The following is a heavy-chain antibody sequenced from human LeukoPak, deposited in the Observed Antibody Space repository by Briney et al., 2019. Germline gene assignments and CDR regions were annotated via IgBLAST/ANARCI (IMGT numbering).Heavy chain of an antibody. D-gene: IGHD6-19*01. CDR1: GFTFSSYG. CDR2: ISYDGSNK. V-gene: IGHV3-30*18. J-gene: IGHJ4*02. CDR3: AKDLPPIAVAGFFDY. Sequence: GGSLRLSCAAPGFTFSSYGMHWVRQAPGKGLEWVAVISYDGSNKYYADSVKGRFTISRDNSKNTLYLQMNSLRAEDTAVYYCAKDLPPIAVAGFFDYWGQGTLVTVSS.